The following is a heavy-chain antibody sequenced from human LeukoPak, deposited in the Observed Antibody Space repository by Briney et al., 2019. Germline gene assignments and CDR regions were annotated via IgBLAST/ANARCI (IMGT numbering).Heavy chain of an antibody. D-gene: IGHD3-10*01. CDR2: IKQDGSEK. CDR3: ARVPAVRGVIDYYYGMDV. Sequence: GGSLRLSCGASGFTFSSNWMSWVRQAPGKGLEWVANIKQDGSEKYYVDSVKGRFTISRDNARNSLYLQMNSLRVEDTAVYYCARVPAVRGVIDYYYGMDVWGQGTTVTVSS. J-gene: IGHJ6*02. CDR1: GFTFSSNW. V-gene: IGHV3-7*01.